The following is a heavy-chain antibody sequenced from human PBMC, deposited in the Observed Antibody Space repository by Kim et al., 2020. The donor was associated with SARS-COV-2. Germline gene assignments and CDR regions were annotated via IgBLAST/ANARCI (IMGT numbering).Heavy chain of an antibody. CDR3: ARLGAYDFWSGYYSST. V-gene: IGHV5-10-1*01. CDR1: GYSFTSYW. CDR2: IDPSDSYT. J-gene: IGHJ4*02. Sequence: GESLKISCKGSGYSFTSYWISWVRQMPGKGLEWMGRIDPSDSYTNYSPSFQGHVTISADKSISTAYLQWSSLKASDTAMYYCARLGAYDFWSGYYSSTWGQGTLVTVSS. D-gene: IGHD3-3*01.